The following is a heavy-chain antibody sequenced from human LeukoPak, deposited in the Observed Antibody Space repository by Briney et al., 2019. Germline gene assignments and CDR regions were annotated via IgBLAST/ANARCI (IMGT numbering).Heavy chain of an antibody. CDR3: ARDEEGDWFDP. CDR1: GGTFSSYA. J-gene: IGHJ5*02. Sequence: ASVKVSCKASGGTFSSYAISWVRQAPGQGLEWMGGISAYNGNTNYAQKLQGRVTMTTDTSTSTAYMELRSLRSDDTAVYYCARDEEGDWFDPWGQGTLVTVSS. CDR2: ISAYNGNT. D-gene: IGHD3-16*01. V-gene: IGHV1-18*01.